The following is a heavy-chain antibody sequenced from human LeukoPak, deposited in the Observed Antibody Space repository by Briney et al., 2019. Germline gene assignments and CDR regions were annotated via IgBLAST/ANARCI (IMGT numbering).Heavy chain of an antibody. J-gene: IGHJ6*03. CDR1: GFTFSSYS. Sequence: GGSLRLPCAASGFTFSSYSMNWVRQAPGKGLEWVSSISSSSSYIYYADSVKGRFTISRDNAKNSLYLQMNSLRAEDTAVYYCARAALVPAFYYMGVWGKGTTVTVSS. CDR3: ARAALVPAFYYMGV. D-gene: IGHD2-2*01. V-gene: IGHV3-21*01. CDR2: ISSSSSYI.